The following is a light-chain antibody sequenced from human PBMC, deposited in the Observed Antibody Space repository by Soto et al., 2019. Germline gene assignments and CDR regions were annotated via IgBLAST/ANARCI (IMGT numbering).Light chain of an antibody. V-gene: IGKV4-1*01. CDR2: CVS. CDR1: QSVLYGPNNKSN. CDR3: QQSYSDPYT. Sequence: DIVMTQSPDSLAVSLGERATINCKSSQSVLYGPNNKSNLVWYQQKPGQPPKLLIYCVSTRESGVPDRFSGSGPGTDFTLTISSLQAEVVAVYYCQQSYSDPYTFGRGTKLEIK. J-gene: IGKJ2*01.